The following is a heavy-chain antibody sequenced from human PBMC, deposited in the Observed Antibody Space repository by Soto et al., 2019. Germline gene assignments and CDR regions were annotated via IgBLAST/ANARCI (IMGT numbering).Heavy chain of an antibody. CDR1: GGTFSSQT. J-gene: IGHJ3*02. CDR3: ARPAVNDLDADSSAFDI. CDR2: VIPIIGEG. Sequence: QVQLVQSGAEVKEPGSSVKVSCKVSGGTFSSQTINWVRQVPGQGLEWMGCVIPIIGEGKYAQSFLGRVTITADRSTSTAYMELSSLRSEDTAVYYCARPAVNDLDADSSAFDIWGQGTMVTVSS. V-gene: IGHV1-69*02. D-gene: IGHD1-1*01.